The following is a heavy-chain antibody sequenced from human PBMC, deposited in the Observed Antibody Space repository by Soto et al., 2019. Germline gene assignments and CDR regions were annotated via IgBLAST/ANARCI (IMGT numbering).Heavy chain of an antibody. V-gene: IGHV3-23*01. J-gene: IGHJ4*02. Sequence: ESVGGLVQPGGSLRLSCVASGFTFSSYAMSWVRQAPGKGLEWVSAITGGGGSTYNADSVKGRFTISRDNSKNTLYLQMNSLRAEDTAVYYCAKSVSSSWYYDYWGQGTLVTVSS. CDR1: GFTFSSYA. CDR2: ITGGGGST. CDR3: AKSVSSSWYYDY. D-gene: IGHD6-13*01.